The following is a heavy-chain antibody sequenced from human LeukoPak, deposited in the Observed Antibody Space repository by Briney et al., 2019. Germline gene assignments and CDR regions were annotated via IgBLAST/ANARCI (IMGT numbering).Heavy chain of an antibody. D-gene: IGHD2-15*01. Sequence: ASVKVSCKASGYTFTSYDINWVRQATGQGLEWMGWMNPNSGNTGYAQKFQGRVTITRNTSISTAYMELSSLRSEDTAVYYCARGKSAATRRGGYYYYYYMDVWGKGTTVTVSS. CDR2: MNPNSGNT. CDR3: ARGKSAATRRGGYYYYYYMDV. J-gene: IGHJ6*03. CDR1: GYTFTSYD. V-gene: IGHV1-8*03.